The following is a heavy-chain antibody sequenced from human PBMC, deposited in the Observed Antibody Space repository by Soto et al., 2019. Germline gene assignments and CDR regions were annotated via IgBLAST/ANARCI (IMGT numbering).Heavy chain of an antibody. Sequence: QLQLQESGPGLVRPSETLSLTCSVSGGSITSGHYYWGWIRQSPGKGLAWIGSVYYGRSTYYNPSLKSRVTISVDTSENQFSWKRSSVTAADTAVYFCVRHADGGTPPYAFDIWGQGTMVPVSS. J-gene: IGHJ3*02. V-gene: IGHV4-39*01. CDR2: VYYGRST. D-gene: IGHD1-26*01. CDR3: VRHADGGTPPYAFDI. CDR1: GGSITSGHYY.